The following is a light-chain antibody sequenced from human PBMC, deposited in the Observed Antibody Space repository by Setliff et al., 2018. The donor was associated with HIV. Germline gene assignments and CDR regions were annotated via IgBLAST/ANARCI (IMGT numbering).Light chain of an antibody. CDR3: SSFTTTNALDV. Sequence: QSALAQPASVSGSPGQSITISCTGTSSDVGCYNYVSWYQQHPGKAPKLLIYEVTNRPSGVSYRFSGSKSGNTASLTISGLQAEDEAAYYCSSFTTTNALDVFGTGTKVTV. J-gene: IGLJ1*01. V-gene: IGLV2-14*01. CDR1: SSDVGCYNY. CDR2: EVT.